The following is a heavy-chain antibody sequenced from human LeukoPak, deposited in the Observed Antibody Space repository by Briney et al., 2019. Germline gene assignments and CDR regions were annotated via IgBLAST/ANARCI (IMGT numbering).Heavy chain of an antibody. J-gene: IGHJ4*02. CDR1: GFSFSDYY. Sequence: GGSLRLSCAASGFSFSDYYMGWIRQAPGKGLEWVGRIKSKTDGGTTDYAAPVKGRFTVSRDDSKNTLYLQMNSLKTEDTAVYYCTTDTTMIVAVRGLWGQGTLVTVSS. D-gene: IGHD3-22*01. CDR2: IKSKTDGGTT. CDR3: TTDTTMIVAVRGL. V-gene: IGHV3-15*01.